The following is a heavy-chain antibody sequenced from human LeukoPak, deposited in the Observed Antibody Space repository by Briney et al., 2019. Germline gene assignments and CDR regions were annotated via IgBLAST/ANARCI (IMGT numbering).Heavy chain of an antibody. CDR3: ARGGNIVVVPAARKDYYYMDV. V-gene: IGHV4-61*02. CDR2: IYTSGST. J-gene: IGHJ6*03. D-gene: IGHD2-2*01. CDR1: GGSISSGSYY. Sequence: SGTLSLTCAVSGGSISSGSYYWSWIRQPAGKGLEWIGRIYTSGSTNYNPSLKSRVTISVDTSKNQFSLKLSSVNAADTAVYYCARGGNIVVVPAARKDYYYMDVWGKGTTVTVSS.